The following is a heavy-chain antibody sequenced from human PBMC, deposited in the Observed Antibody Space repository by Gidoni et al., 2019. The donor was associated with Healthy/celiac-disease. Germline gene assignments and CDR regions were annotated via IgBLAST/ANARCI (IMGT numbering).Heavy chain of an antibody. CDR1: GFTFSSYS. D-gene: IGHD1-7*01. J-gene: IGHJ6*02. CDR3: ARDQYPGTTRRFYYYYGMDV. V-gene: IGHV3-21*01. CDR2: ISSSSSYI. Sequence: EVQLVESGGGLVKPGGSLRLSCAASGFTFSSYSMNWVRQAPGKGLEWVSSISSSSSYIYYADSVKGRFTISRDNAKNSLYLQMNSLRAEDTAVYYCARDQYPGTTRRFYYYYGMDVWGQGTTVTVSS.